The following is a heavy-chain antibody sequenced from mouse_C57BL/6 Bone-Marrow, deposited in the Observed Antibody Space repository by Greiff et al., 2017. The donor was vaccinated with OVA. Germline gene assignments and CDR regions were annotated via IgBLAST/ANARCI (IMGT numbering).Heavy chain of an antibody. J-gene: IGHJ4*01. Sequence: QVQLKQPGAELVKPGASVKLSCKASGYTFTSYWMHWVKQRPGQGLEWIGMIHPNSGSTNYNEKFKSKATLTVDKSSSTAYMQLSSLTSEDSAVYYCAREGLVAYAMDYWGQGTSVTVSS. V-gene: IGHV1-64*01. D-gene: IGHD3-1*01. CDR2: IHPNSGST. CDR1: GYTFTSYW. CDR3: AREGLVAYAMDY.